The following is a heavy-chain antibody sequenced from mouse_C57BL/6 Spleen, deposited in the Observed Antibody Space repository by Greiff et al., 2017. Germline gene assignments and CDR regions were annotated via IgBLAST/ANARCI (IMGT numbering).Heavy chain of an antibody. CDR3: ARDPNYYGSSYGYFDV. V-gene: IGHV1-82*01. CDR1: GYAFSSSW. Sequence: VQLQQSGPELVKPGASVKISCKASGYAFSSSWMNWVKQRPGKGLEWIGRIYPGDGDTNYKGKFKGKATLTADKSSSTAYMQLSSLTSEDSAVYFCARDPNYYGSSYGYFDVWGTGTTVTVSS. CDR2: IYPGDGDT. J-gene: IGHJ1*03. D-gene: IGHD1-1*01.